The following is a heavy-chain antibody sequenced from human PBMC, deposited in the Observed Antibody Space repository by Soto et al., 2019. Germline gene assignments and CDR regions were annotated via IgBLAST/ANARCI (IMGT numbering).Heavy chain of an antibody. CDR2: IYNSGST. V-gene: IGHV4-59*08. D-gene: IGHD4-17*01. J-gene: IGHJ4*02. CDR1: GGSISGYY. CDR3: AGSPYGDYGAFDY. Sequence: QVQLQESGPGLVKPSETLSLTCTVPGGSISGYYWIWMRQPPGKGLEWIGYIYNSGSTNYNPALKSRVTISVDTSKNQFSLKTSFLTAADTAVYYCAGSPYGDYGAFDYRGQGTLVTVSS.